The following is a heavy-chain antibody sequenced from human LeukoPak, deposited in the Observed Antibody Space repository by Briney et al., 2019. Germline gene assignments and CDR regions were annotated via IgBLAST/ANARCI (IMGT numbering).Heavy chain of an antibody. V-gene: IGHV4-59*08. CDR3: ASNRYCSGGSCYPDYYGMDV. J-gene: IGHJ6*02. CDR2: IYYTGST. CDR1: GVSISSYY. Sequence: SETLSLTCTVSGVSISSYYWSWIRQPPGKGLEWIGYIYYTGSTNYNPSLKSRVTISVDTSKNQFSLKLSSVTAADTAVYYCASNRYCSGGSCYPDYYGMDVWGQGTTVTVSS. D-gene: IGHD2-15*01.